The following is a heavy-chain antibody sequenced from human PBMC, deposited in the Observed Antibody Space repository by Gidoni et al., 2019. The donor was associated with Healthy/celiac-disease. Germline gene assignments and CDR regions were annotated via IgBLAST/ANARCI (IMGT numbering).Heavy chain of an antibody. CDR2: ISSSSSTI. CDR3: ARPYCSSTSCTRAGGAFDI. J-gene: IGHJ3*02. Sequence: EVQLVESGGGLVQPGGSLRLSCAASGFTFRSYSVTWVGQAPGKGLEWVSYISSSSSTIYYADSVKGRFTISRDNAKNSLYLQMNSLRDEDTAVYYCARPYCSSTSCTRAGGAFDIWGQGTMVTVSS. D-gene: IGHD2-2*01. CDR1: GFTFRSYS. V-gene: IGHV3-48*02.